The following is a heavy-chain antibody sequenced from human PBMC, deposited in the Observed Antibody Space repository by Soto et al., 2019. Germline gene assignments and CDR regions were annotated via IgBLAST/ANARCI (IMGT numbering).Heavy chain of an antibody. J-gene: IGHJ5*02. CDR3: ARSLRIVAASSWFAP. CDR1: GYTFTSYG. D-gene: IGHD6-6*01. CDR2: ISAYNGNT. Sequence: AQLVQSGAAVKKPGASVKVSCKASGYTFTSYGISWVRQAPGQGVECMGWISAYNGNTNYAQKIQDRVTMTTDTSTSTAHRELRSLRSDDTAVYYCARSLRIVAASSWFAPWGQGTLVTVSS. V-gene: IGHV1-18*01.